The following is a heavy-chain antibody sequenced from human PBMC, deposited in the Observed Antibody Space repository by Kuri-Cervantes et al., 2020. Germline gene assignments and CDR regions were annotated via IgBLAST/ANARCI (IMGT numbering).Heavy chain of an antibody. CDR1: GFTFSSYG. CDR2: IWYDGSNK. Sequence: GESLKISCAASGFTFSSYGMHWVRQAPGKGLEWVAVIWYDGSNKYYADSVKGRFTISRDNSKNTLYLQMNSLRAEDTAVYYCARESSSGYYVSLGMDVWGQGTTVTGSS. J-gene: IGHJ6*01. D-gene: IGHD3-22*01. V-gene: IGHV3-33*01. CDR3: ARESSSGYYVSLGMDV.